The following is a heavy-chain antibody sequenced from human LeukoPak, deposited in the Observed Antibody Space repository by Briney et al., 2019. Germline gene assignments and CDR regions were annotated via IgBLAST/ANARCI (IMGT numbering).Heavy chain of an antibody. D-gene: IGHD1-1*01. Sequence: PSETLSLTCTVSGGSSKSYYWDWIRQPPGKGLELIGNIYDSGSPTYHPSLNSRVTISVDTSKNQFLLLRSYVTAADTAAYYWAGDVMSTALDAFDVWGQGTVVTVSS. CDR2: IYDSGSP. V-gene: IGHV4-59*01. CDR1: GGSSKSYY. CDR3: AGDVMSTALDAFDV. J-gene: IGHJ3*01.